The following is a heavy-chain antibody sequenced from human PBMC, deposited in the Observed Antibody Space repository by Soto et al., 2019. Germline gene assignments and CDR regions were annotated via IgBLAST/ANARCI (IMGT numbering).Heavy chain of an antibody. CDR1: GYTFTSYA. V-gene: IGHV1-3*01. J-gene: IGHJ6*02. CDR3: ASASSYYYHRMDV. CDR2: ITACNGNT. Sequence: ASVKVSCQASGYTFTSYAMHWVRQSPGQSLEWMGWITACNGNTKYSQKFPGRVTITRDTSASTAYMELSSLRSEDTAVYYFASASSYYYHRMDVWAQATTLTVSS.